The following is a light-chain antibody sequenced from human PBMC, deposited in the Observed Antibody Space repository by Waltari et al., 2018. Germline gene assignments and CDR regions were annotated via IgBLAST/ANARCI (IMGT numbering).Light chain of an antibody. CDR3: SSYTSGSTLVV. CDR2: DVT. Sequence: QSALTQPASVSGSPGQSITISCTGTSSDIGGSKYVSWYQQHPGKVPKVVIFDVTYRPSGVSNHFSGSKSDNTATLTISGLQAEDEADYYCSSYTSGSTLVVFGGGTKLTVL. J-gene: IGLJ2*01. V-gene: IGLV2-14*03. CDR1: SSDIGGSKY.